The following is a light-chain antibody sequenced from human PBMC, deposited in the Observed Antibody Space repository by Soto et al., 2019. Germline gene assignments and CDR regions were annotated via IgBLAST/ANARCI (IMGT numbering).Light chain of an antibody. J-gene: IGKJ4*02. CDR1: QSVSSSY. CDR3: QQYGSSPR. V-gene: IGKV3-20*01. CDR2: GAS. Sequence: PGERATLSCRASQSVSSSYLAWYQQKPGQAPRLLIYGASSRATGIPDRFSGSGSGTDFTLTISRLEPEDFAVYYCQQYGSSPRFGGGTKVEIK.